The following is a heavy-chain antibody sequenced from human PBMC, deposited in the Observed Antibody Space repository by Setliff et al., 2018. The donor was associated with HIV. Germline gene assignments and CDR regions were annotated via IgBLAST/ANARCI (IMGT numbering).Heavy chain of an antibody. V-gene: IGHV4-38-2*01. CDR3: ARARYIVIRGDAGMDV. CDR1: GYSISSDYY. J-gene: IGHJ6*02. CDR2: IYHSGRT. D-gene: IGHD3-10*01. Sequence: SETLSLTCAVSGYSISSDYYWGWIRQPPGKGLEWIGSIYHSGRTYCNSSLKSRVTISVDTSKNQVSLKLSSVTASDTAVYYCARARYIVIRGDAGMDVWGPGTTVTVSS.